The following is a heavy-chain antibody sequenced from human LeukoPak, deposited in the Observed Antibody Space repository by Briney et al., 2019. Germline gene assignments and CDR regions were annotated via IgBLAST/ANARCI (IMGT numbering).Heavy chain of an antibody. CDR3: ARAYMTTVTTFDY. CDR1: GYTFTGYY. CDR2: INPNSGGT. D-gene: IGHD4-17*01. J-gene: IGHJ4*02. Sequence: ASVKVSCKASGYTFTGYYMHWVRQAPGQGLEWMGRINPNSGGTNYAQKFQGRVTITRDTSISTAYMELSRLRSDDTAVYYCARAYMTTVTTFDYWGQGTLVTVSS. V-gene: IGHV1-2*06.